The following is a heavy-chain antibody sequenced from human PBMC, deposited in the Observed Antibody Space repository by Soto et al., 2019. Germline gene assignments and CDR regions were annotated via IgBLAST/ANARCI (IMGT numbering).Heavy chain of an antibody. CDR3: ARDSAHSTGYFDY. CDR1: GGSISSYY. V-gene: IGHV4-59*01. J-gene: IGHJ4*02. CDR2: IYYSGST. Sequence: SETLSLTCTVSGGSISSYYWSWIRQPPVKGLEWIGYIYYSGSTNYNPSLKSRVTISVDTSKNQFSLKLSSVTAADTAVHYCARDSAHSTGYFDYWGQGTLLTVSS. D-gene: IGHD5-18*01.